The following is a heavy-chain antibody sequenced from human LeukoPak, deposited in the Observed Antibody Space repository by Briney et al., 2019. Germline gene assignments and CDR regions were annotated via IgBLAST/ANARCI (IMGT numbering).Heavy chain of an antibody. J-gene: IGHJ3*02. CDR2: IYYSGST. D-gene: IGHD1-7*01. CDR1: GYSISSSNW. CDR3: ARRLITGTTGDAFDI. Sequence: SDTLSLTCAVSGYSISSSNWWGWIRQPPGKGLEWIGYIYYSGSTYYNPSLKSRVTMSVDTSKNQFSLKLSSVTAADTAVYYCARRLITGTTGDAFDIWGQGTMVTVSS. V-gene: IGHV4-28*01.